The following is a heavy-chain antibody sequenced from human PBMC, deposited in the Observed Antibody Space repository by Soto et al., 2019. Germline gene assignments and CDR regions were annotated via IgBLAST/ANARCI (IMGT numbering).Heavy chain of an antibody. CDR2: ITGSSNTI. J-gene: IGHJ4*02. CDR1: GFTLSSYS. Sequence: EVQLVESGGGLVQPGGSLRLSCEASGFTLSSYSMNWARQAPGKGLEWVSYITGSSNTIYYADSVKGRFTISRDNAKNSLYLQMNSLRAEDTAVYDCARTGSNGFLDYWGQGTRVTVSS. V-gene: IGHV3-48*01. CDR3: ARTGSNGFLDY. D-gene: IGHD3-16*01.